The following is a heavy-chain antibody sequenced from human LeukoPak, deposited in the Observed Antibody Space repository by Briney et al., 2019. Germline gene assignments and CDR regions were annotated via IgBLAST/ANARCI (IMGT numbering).Heavy chain of an antibody. CDR3: AKEDSSSWFRCYYYYMDV. V-gene: IGHV3-30*18. CDR2: ISYDGSNK. Sequence: PGGSLRLSCAASGFTFSSYGMHWVRQAPGKGLEWVAVISYDGSNKYYADSVKGRFTISRDNSKNTLYLQMNSLRAEDTAVYYCAKEDSSSWFRCYYYYMDVWGKGTTVTVSS. CDR1: GFTFSSYG. D-gene: IGHD6-13*01. J-gene: IGHJ6*03.